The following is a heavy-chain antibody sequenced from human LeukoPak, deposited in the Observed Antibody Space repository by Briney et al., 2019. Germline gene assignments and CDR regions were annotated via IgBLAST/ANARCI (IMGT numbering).Heavy chain of an antibody. V-gene: IGHV3-7*01. Sequence: GGSLRLSCAASGFTFSSYWMSWVRQAPGKGLEWVANINEEGSEKYYVDSVEGRFTISRDNAKNSLYLQMNSLRAEDTAVYFCARDPPPRGTYFQYWGQGTLVTVSS. CDR1: GFTFSSYW. CDR3: ARDPPPRGTYFQY. J-gene: IGHJ1*01. CDR2: INEEGSEK.